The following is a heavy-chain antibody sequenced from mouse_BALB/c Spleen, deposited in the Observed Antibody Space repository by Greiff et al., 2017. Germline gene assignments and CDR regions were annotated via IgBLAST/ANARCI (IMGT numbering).Heavy chain of an antibody. CDR1: GYTFTDYN. D-gene: IGHD2-2*01. CDR2: INPNNGGT. J-gene: IGHJ3*01. CDR3: AEGYDGFAY. Sequence: VQLQQSGPELVKPGASVKIPCTASGYTFTDYNMDWVKQSHGKSLEWIGDINPNNGGTIYNQKFKGKATLTVDKSSSTAYMELRSLTSEDTAVYYCAEGYDGFAYWGQGTLVTVSA. V-gene: IGHV1-18*01.